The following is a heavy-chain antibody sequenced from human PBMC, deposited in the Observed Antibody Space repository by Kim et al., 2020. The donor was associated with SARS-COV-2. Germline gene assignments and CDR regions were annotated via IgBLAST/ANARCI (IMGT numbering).Heavy chain of an antibody. Sequence: GGSLRLSCAASGFTFSDYAMHWVRQAPGKGLEWMSLISFNGREKNLADSVKGRFTISRDNSKNISYLEMSSLTPDDTAIYYCVKRLRGLLPPSPFESWGQGIVLSVSS. CDR2: ISFNGREK. CDR1: GFTFSDYA. CDR3: VKRLRGLLPPSPFES. D-gene: IGHD2-15*01. J-gene: IGHJ5*01. V-gene: IGHV3-30-3*02.